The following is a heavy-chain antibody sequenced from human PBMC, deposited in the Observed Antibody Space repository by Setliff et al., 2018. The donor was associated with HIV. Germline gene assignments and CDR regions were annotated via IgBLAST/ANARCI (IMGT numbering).Heavy chain of an antibody. CDR1: GGSFSAYY. D-gene: IGHD2-2*02. CDR2: ISHTGNT. CDR3: ARDKRYRFPFDS. Sequence: SETLSLTCAVYGGSFSAYYWSWIRQSPEMGLEWIAEISHTGNTKYNPSLGSRVTISLATSKNQFSLSLRSLSAADTAVYYCARDKRYRFPFDSWGQGTLVTVSS. V-gene: IGHV4-34*01. J-gene: IGHJ4*02.